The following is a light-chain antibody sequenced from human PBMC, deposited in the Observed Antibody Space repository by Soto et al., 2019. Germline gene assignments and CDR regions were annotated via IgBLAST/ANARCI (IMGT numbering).Light chain of an antibody. CDR2: KAS. Sequence: DIQMIQSPSTLSASVGDRVSITCRATQSIDIWLAWYQQKPGKAPKVLIYKASILESGVPSRFSGSGSGTEFTLTISSLQPEDFATCYCQQYKSYSRTFGQGTKVEIK. CDR1: QSIDIW. V-gene: IGKV1-5*03. J-gene: IGKJ1*01. CDR3: QQYKSYSRT.